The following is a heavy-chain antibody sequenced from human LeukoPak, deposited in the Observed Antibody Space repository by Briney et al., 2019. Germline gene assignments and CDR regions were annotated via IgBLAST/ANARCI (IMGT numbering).Heavy chain of an antibody. V-gene: IGHV1-2*06. J-gene: IGHJ4*02. CDR2: VNPNSGGT. Sequence: ASVKVSCKASGYTFTGYYMHWVRQAPGQGLEWMGRVNPNSGGTNYAQKLQGRVTMTTDTSTSTAYMELRSLRSDDTAVYYCARDHYDFWSGYPYWGQGTLVTVSS. D-gene: IGHD3-3*01. CDR3: ARDHYDFWSGYPY. CDR1: GYTFTGYY.